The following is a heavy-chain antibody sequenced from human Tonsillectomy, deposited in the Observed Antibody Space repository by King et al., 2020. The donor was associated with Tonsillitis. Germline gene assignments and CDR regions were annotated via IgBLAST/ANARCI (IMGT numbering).Heavy chain of an antibody. CDR2: ISWNSGSI. CDR3: AKDPYDSSGPGAFDI. D-gene: IGHD3-22*01. Sequence: VQLVESGGGLVQPGRSLRLSCAASGFTFVDYAMHWVRQAPGKGLEWVSGISWNSGSIGYADSVKGRFTISRDNAKNSLYLQMNSLRAEDTALYYCAKDPYDSSGPGAFDIWGQGTMVTVSS. J-gene: IGHJ3*02. V-gene: IGHV3-9*01. CDR1: GFTFVDYA.